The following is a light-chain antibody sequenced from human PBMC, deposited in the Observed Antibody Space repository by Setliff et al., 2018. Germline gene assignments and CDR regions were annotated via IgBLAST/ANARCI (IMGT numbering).Light chain of an antibody. CDR3: AVWDDNLNGPV. V-gene: IGLV1-44*01. Sequence: EPGTPGQRITISCSGTSSNIGSNAVNWYQQFPGTAPKLLIQTNNQRHFGVPDRFSGSKSGASASLAISGLRSGDEADYYCAVWDDNLNGPVFGGGTKVTVL. J-gene: IGLJ2*01. CDR1: SSNIGSNA. CDR2: TNN.